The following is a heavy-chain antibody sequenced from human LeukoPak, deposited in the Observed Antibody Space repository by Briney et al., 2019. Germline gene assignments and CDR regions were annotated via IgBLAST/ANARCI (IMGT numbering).Heavy chain of an antibody. D-gene: IGHD2-2*02. J-gene: IGHJ5*02. CDR3: ARGARYCTSTSCYTSYFDP. CDR1: GGSISSGGYY. V-gene: IGHV4-31*03. Sequence: PSQTLSLTCTVSGGSISSGGYYWRWIRQHPGKGLEWIGYIYYSGSAYYNPSLKSRLTISVDTSENQFSLKLNSVTAADTAVYYCARGARYCTSTSCYTSYFDPWGQGTLVTVSS. CDR2: IYYSGSA.